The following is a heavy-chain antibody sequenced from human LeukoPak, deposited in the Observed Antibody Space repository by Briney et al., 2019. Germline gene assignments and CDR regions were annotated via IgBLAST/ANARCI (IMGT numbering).Heavy chain of an antibody. CDR3: AGRVTGYSSGYVY. CDR2: ISGSAHKI. CDR1: GFTFSNYA. V-gene: IGHV3-23*01. J-gene: IGHJ4*02. Sequence: GGSLRLSCVASGFTFSNYAMSWVRQAPEKGLDWVSVISGSAHKIRYADSVKGRFTISRDNSENTVYLQMNNLSAEDTALYYCAGRVTGYSSGYVYWGQGTLVTVSS. D-gene: IGHD5-18*01.